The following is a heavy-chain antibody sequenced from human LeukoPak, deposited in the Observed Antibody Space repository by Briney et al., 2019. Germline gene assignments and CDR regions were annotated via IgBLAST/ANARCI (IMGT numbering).Heavy chain of an antibody. CDR2: INPNSGGT. J-gene: IGHJ5*02. V-gene: IGHV1-2*02. Sequence: ASVKVSCKASGYISTYYYMYWVRQAPGQGPEWMGWINPNSGGTNYAQKFQGRVTMTRDTSISTAYMELSRLRSDDTAVYYCASTTEVRSWFDPWGQGTLVTVSS. CDR3: ASTTEVRSWFDP. D-gene: IGHD1-1*01. CDR1: GYISTYYY.